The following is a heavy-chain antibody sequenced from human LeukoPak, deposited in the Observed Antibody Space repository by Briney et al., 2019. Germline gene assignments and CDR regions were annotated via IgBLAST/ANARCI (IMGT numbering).Heavy chain of an antibody. CDR1: GYSFKSYW. J-gene: IGHJ4*02. D-gene: IGHD1/OR15-1a*01. Sequence: GESLKISGKGSGYSFKSYWIAWARQLPGKGLEWQGIIYPGDSDTRYSPSLQGQVTISADKSINTAYLQWSSLRASDTAMYYCATSESQTRFDYWGQGTPVTVSS. CDR3: ATSESQTRFDY. CDR2: IYPGDSDT. V-gene: IGHV5-51*01.